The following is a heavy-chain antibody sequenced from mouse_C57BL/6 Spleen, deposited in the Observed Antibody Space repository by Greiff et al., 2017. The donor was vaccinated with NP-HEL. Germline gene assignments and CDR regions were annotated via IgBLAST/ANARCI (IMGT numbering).Heavy chain of an antibody. J-gene: IGHJ3*01. CDR1: GYTFTSYW. V-gene: IGHV1-53*01. D-gene: IGHD4-1*01. Sequence: QVHVKQPGTELVKPGASVKLSCKASGYTFTSYWMHWVKQRPGQGLEWIGNINPSNGGTNYNEKFKSKATLTVDKSSSTAYMQLSSLTSEDSAVYYCARSRGNWAWFAYWGQGTLVTVSA. CDR3: ARSRGNWAWFAY. CDR2: INPSNGGT.